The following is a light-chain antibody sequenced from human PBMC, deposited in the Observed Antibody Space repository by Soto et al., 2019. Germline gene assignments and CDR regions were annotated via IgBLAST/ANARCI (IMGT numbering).Light chain of an antibody. CDR2: GAS. Sequence: EIVLTQSPATLSVSPGDRAALSCRASESVSSNVAWYQQKPGQTPRLLIYGASTRATGVPPRFSGSRSGTEFTLTISSLQSEDFAVYYCQQYFNWPPYTFGQGTKVDIK. V-gene: IGKV3-15*01. J-gene: IGKJ2*01. CDR1: ESVSSN. CDR3: QQYFNWPPYT.